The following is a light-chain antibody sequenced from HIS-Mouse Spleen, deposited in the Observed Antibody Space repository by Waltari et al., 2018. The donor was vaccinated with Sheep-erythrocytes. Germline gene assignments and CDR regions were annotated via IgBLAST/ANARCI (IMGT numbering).Light chain of an antibody. CDR2: RNN. V-gene: IGLV1-47*01. CDR1: SSNIGSNY. CDR3: AAWDDSLSGVV. Sequence: QSVLTQPPSASGTPGQRVTISCSGSSSNIGSNYVYWYQQLPGTAPKLLTYRNNQRPSGVPHRFSGSKSGTSASLAISGLRSEDEADYYCAAWDDSLSGVVFGGGTKLTVL. J-gene: IGLJ2*01.